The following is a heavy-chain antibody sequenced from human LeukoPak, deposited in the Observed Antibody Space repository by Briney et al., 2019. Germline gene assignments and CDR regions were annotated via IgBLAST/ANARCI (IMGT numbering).Heavy chain of an antibody. Sequence: GGSLRLSCAASGFTFSSYSMNWVRQAPGKGLEWVSYISSSSSTIYYADSVKGRFTISRDNAKNSLYLQMNSLRAEDTAVYYCAKDTDAYGGDMDVWGKGTTVTVSS. CDR3: AKDTDAYGGDMDV. CDR2: ISSSSSTI. V-gene: IGHV3-48*01. D-gene: IGHD3-10*01. J-gene: IGHJ6*03. CDR1: GFTFSSYS.